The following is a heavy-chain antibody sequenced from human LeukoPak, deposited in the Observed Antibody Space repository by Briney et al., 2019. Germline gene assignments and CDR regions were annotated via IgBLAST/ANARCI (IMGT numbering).Heavy chain of an antibody. CDR3: ATYYYGSGSYYRFDY. D-gene: IGHD3-10*01. J-gene: IGHJ4*02. Sequence: SETLSLTCAVYGGSFGDYHWSWIRQPPGKGLEWIGYIYYSGSTYYNPSLKSRVTISVDTSKNQFSLKLGSLTAADTAVYYCATYYYGSGSYYRFDYWGQGTLVTASS. CDR2: IYYSGST. CDR1: GGSFGDYH. V-gene: IGHV4-30-4*01.